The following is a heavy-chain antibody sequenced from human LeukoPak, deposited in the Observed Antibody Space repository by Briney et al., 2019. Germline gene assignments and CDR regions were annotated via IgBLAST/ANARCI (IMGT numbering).Heavy chain of an antibody. CDR1: GGSISSYY. D-gene: IGHD3-22*01. V-gene: IGHV4-4*07. J-gene: IGHJ3*02. CDR3: ARVRTPYHYKSIDPPGALDI. CDR2: IYVSERGHT. Sequence: SETLSLTCTVSGGSISSYYWTWIRQPAGKGLDWIGRIYVSERGHTNYNPSLKSRATVSVDTSKNQFSLKLSALTAADTAMYCCARVRTPYHYKSIDPPGALDIWGQGTMVTVSS.